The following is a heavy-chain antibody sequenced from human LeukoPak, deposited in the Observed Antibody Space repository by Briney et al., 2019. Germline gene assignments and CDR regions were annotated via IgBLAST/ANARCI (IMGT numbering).Heavy chain of an antibody. CDR3: AREGAVVVVAGDFDY. CDR1: GFTFSDYY. D-gene: IGHD2-15*01. CDR2: ISSSGSTI. J-gene: IGHJ4*02. V-gene: IGHV3-11*01. Sequence: PGGSLRLSCAASGFTFSDYYMSWIRQAPGKGLEWVSYISSSGSTIYYADSVKGRFTISRDNAKSSLYLQMNSLRAEDTAVYYCAREGAVVVVAGDFDYWGQGTPVTVSS.